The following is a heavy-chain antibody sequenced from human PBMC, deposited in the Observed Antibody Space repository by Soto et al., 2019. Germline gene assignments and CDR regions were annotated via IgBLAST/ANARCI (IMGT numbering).Heavy chain of an antibody. J-gene: IGHJ4*02. CDR3: ASAMTTVTSCDF. D-gene: IGHD4-17*01. CDR1: GGTFSTSA. V-gene: IGHV1-69*06. CDR2: IVPIFGTP. Sequence: SVKVSCKASGGTFSTSAISWVRQAPGQGLEWVGGIVPIFGTPHYAQKFRGRVTITADKSTTTAYMELSSLTSADTAAYYCASAMTTVTSCDFWGQGTLVIVSS.